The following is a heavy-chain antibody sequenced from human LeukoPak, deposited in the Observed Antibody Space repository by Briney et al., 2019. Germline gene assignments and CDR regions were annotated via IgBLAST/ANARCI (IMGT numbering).Heavy chain of an antibody. CDR1: GFTFSSYS. CDR3: AKGSVFRSFDWLKGDAFDI. D-gene: IGHD3-9*01. CDR2: ISSSSSYI. V-gene: IGHV3-21*01. Sequence: GGSLRLSCAASGFTFSSYSMNWVRQAPGKGLELVSSISSSSSYIYYADSVKGRFTISRDNAKNSLYLQLNSLRAEDTAVYYCAKGSVFRSFDWLKGDAFDIWGQGTMVTVSS. J-gene: IGHJ3*02.